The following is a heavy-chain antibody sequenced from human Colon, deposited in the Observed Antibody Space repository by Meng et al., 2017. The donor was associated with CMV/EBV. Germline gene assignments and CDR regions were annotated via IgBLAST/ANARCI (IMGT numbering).Heavy chain of an antibody. Sequence: ASVKVSCKASGYTFTGYYMHWVRQAPGQGLEWMGWINPNSGGTNYAQKFQGRVTMTRDTSISTAYMELSRLSSDDTAVYYCSKASGYSFGHGDYWGQGTLVTVSS. V-gene: IGHV1-2*02. CDR3: SKASGYSFGHGDY. CDR2: INPNSGGT. D-gene: IGHD5-18*01. CDR1: GYTFTGYY. J-gene: IGHJ4*02.